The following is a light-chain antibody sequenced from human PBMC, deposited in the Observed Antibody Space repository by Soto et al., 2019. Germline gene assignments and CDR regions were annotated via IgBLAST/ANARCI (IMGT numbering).Light chain of an antibody. CDR1: SSNIGTNT. Sequence: QSVLTQPPSASGAPGQRVTISCSGSSSNIGTNTVNWYQQLPGTAPKLLIYTNSQRPPGVSDRFSGSWSGTSASLAFSGLQSEDEGDYYCAAWDGSLTGPYVFGTGTKLTVL. CDR2: TNS. J-gene: IGLJ1*01. V-gene: IGLV1-44*01. CDR3: AAWDGSLTGPYV.